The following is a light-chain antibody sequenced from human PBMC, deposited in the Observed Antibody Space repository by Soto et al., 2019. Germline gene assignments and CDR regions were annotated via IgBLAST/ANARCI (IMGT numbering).Light chain of an antibody. Sequence: QSALTQPASVSGSPGQSITISCSGTSSDVGGYQYVSWYQQHPGKAPKLMIYEVGNPTSGVSQRFSGSKSGNTASLTIFGLQAEDEADYYCSSSTSSSTLVFGGGTKLTVL. J-gene: IGLJ3*02. V-gene: IGLV2-14*01. CDR3: SSSTSSSTLV. CDR1: SSDVGGYQY. CDR2: EVG.